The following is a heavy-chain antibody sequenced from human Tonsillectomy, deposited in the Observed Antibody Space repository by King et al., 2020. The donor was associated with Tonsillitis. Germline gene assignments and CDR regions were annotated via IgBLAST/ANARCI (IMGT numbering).Heavy chain of an antibody. Sequence: VQLVESGGGLVQPGRSLRLSCAASGFTFDDYAMHWVRQAPGKGLEWVSGISWNSGSIGYADSVKGRFTTSRDNAKNSLYLQMNRLRAEDTALYYCAKDREIDYSGNSKHPDLYFDLWGRGTLVTVSS. CDR1: GFTFDDYA. J-gene: IGHJ2*01. V-gene: IGHV3-9*01. CDR2: ISWNSGSI. D-gene: IGHD4-23*01. CDR3: AKDREIDYSGNSKHPDLYFDL.